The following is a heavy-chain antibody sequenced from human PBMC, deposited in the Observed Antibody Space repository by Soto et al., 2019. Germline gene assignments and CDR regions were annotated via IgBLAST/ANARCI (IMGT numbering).Heavy chain of an antibody. J-gene: IGHJ3*02. CDR1: GFTFSNSW. D-gene: IGHD1-1*01. Sequence: EVQLVESGGGLVQPGGSLRLSCAASGFTFSNSWMSWVRQAPGKGLEWVANIKQDGIGKYYVDSVKGRFTISRDNARNSVYLQMNGPRPEDTAAYYCASDAFNFPEPVASEAFDIWGKGTMVSVSS. CDR3: ASDAFNFPEPVASEAFDI. CDR2: IKQDGIGK. V-gene: IGHV3-7*01.